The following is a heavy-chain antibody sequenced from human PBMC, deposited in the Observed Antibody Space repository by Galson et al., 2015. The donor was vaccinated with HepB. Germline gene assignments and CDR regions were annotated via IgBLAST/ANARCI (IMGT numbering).Heavy chain of an antibody. D-gene: IGHD3-10*01. CDR2: ISYDATNK. Sequence: SLRLSCAGSGFRFHSYGNHWVRQSPGKGLEWISFISYDATNKYYADSVKGRFSISRDNSKNTLSLQMHGLRPDDTAVYFCVTDGLYLPSGIHSNGFDVWGQGVTVIVSS. CDR1: GFRFHSYG. J-gene: IGHJ6*02. V-gene: IGHV3-30*03. CDR3: VTDGLYLPSGIHSNGFDV.